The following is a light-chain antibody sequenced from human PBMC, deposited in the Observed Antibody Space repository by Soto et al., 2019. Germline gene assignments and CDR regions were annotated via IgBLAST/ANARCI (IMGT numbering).Light chain of an antibody. J-gene: IGKJ1*01. CDR2: EAS. V-gene: IGKV3-20*01. CDR3: QQYGSLPET. CDR1: QVVSSSY. Sequence: EIVLTQSPGTLSLSPGERATLSCRASQVVSSSYLAWYQQTPGQAPRLLISEASRRATGIPDRFSGSGSGTDFTLTNSRLEPEDFAVYYCQQYGSLPETFGQGTRVEIK.